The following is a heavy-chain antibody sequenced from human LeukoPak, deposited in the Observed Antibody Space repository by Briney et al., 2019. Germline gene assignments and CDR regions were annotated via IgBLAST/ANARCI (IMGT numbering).Heavy chain of an antibody. J-gene: IGHJ4*02. CDR2: IYWDDDK. CDR3: AHISDSSGYYYNYFDY. CDR1: GFSLTTSGVG. Sequence: SGPTLVKPTQTLTLTCTFSGFSLTTSGVGVGWIRQPPGKALEWVALIYWDDDKRYSPSLKSRLTITKDTSKNQVVLTMTNMDPVDTAKYYCAHISDSSGYYYNYFDYWGQGTLVTVSS. D-gene: IGHD3-22*01. V-gene: IGHV2-5*02.